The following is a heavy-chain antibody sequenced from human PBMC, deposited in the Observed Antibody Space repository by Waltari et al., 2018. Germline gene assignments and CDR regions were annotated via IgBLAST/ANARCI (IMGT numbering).Heavy chain of an antibody. D-gene: IGHD2-21*01. V-gene: IGHV4-59*11. CDR1: GGSISRHY. CDR2: IYYSGST. Sequence: QVQLLESGPGLVKPSETLSLTCTVSGGSISRHYWSWIRQPPGKGLEWIGYIYYSGSTNYNPSLKSRVTISVDTSKNQFSLKLSSVTAADTAVYYCARGKAVIDAFDIWGQGTMVTVSS. CDR3: ARGKAVIDAFDI. J-gene: IGHJ3*02.